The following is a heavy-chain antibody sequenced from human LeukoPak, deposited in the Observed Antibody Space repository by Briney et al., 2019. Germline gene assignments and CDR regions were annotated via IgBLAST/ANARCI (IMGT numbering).Heavy chain of an antibody. J-gene: IGHJ4*02. CDR3: ARDGRAGSLFAY. V-gene: IGHV4-59*01. Sequence: SETLSLTCTVSGGSISNYFWSWIRQPPGKGLEWIGYVYYNGNTNYNPSLKSRVTISVDTSKNQFSLKLSSVTAADTAIYYCARDGRAGSLFAYWGQGTLVTVSS. CDR1: GGSISNYF. D-gene: IGHD6-19*01. CDR2: VYYNGNT.